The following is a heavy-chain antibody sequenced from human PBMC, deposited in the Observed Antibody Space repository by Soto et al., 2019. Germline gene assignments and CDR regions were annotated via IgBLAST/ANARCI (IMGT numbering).Heavy chain of an antibody. CDR2: INAYSGNT. CDR1: GYTFTGYY. CDR3: ARADGGISIDY. J-gene: IGHJ4*02. V-gene: IGHV1-18*04. Sequence: ASVTVSCKASGYTFTGYYMHWVRQAPGQGLEWMGWINAYSGNTNYAQKLQGRVTMTRDTSTSTAYMELRSLRSDDTAVYYCARADGGISIDYWGQGTLVTVSS. D-gene: IGHD1-20*01.